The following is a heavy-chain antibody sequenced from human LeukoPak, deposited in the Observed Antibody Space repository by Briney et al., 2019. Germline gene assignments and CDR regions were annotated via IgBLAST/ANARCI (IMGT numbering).Heavy chain of an antibody. CDR2: IKDDGSDK. Sequence: GGSLRLSCGASGFTFRNFWMNWVRQAPGKGLEWVANIKDDGSDKYYVDSVKGRFSISKDNAKNSLYLQMNSLRAEDTAVYYCASSVTHYDILTGYYNKYLFDYWGQGTLVTVSS. D-gene: IGHD3-9*01. J-gene: IGHJ4*02. CDR1: GFTFRNFW. V-gene: IGHV3-7*01. CDR3: ASSVTHYDILTGYYNKYLFDY.